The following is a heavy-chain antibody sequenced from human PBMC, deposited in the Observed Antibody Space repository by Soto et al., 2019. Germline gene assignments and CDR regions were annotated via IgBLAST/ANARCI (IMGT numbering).Heavy chain of an antibody. CDR1: GFTFSSYA. CDR3: ARLWSY. J-gene: IGHJ4*02. D-gene: IGHD2-21*01. Sequence: QVQLVESGGGVVQPGRSLRLSCAASGFTFSSYAMHWVRQSPGKGLEGVAVISYDGSNKYYADSVKGRFTISRDNSKNTLYLQMNSLRAEDTAVYYCARLWSYWGQGTLVTVSS. CDR2: ISYDGSNK. V-gene: IGHV3-30-3*01.